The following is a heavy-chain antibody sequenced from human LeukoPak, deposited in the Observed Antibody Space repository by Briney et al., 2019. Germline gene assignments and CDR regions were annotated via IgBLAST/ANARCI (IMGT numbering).Heavy chain of an antibody. CDR3: ARGIIYDRRSYYYYGVDV. CDR1: GFTFNRYW. J-gene: IGHJ6*02. V-gene: IGHV3-23*01. CDR2: ISGGGAGT. Sequence: GGSLRLSCAASGFTFNRYWMHWVRQAPGKGLEWVSAISGGGAGTYYADSAKGRFTISRDNSKSTLYLQMNSLRAEDTAVYYCARGIIYDRRSYYYYGVDVWGQGTTVTVSS. D-gene: IGHD5/OR15-5a*01.